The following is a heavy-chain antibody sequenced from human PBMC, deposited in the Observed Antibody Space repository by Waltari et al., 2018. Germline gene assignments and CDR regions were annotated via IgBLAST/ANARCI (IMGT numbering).Heavy chain of an antibody. CDR2: INAGNGNT. CDR1: GYTFTSYA. J-gene: IGHJ5*02. V-gene: IGHV1-3*01. CDR3: ARDSTKIPRNGQWLVQGSFAVGWFDP. D-gene: IGHD6-19*01. Sequence: QVQLVQSGAEVKKPGASVKVSCKASGYTFTSYAMHWVRQAPGQRLEWMGWINAGNGNTKYSQKFQGRVTITRDTSASTAYMELSSLRSEDTAVYYCARDSTKIPRNGQWLVQGSFAVGWFDPWGQGTLVTVSS.